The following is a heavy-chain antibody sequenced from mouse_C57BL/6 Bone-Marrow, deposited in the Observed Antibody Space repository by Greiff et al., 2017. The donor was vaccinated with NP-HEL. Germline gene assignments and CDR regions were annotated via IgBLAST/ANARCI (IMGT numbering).Heavy chain of an antibody. J-gene: IGHJ1*03. CDR2: IHPNSGST. CDR3: ATDLLTGYFDV. V-gene: IGHV1-64*01. CDR1: GYTFTSYW. Sequence: QVQLKESGAELVKPGASVKLSCKASGYTFTSYWMHWVKQRPGQGLEWIGMIHPNSGSTNYNEKFKSKATLTVDKYSSTAYMQLSGLTSEDSSVYYCATDLLTGYFDVWGTGTTVTVSS. D-gene: IGHD2-10*01.